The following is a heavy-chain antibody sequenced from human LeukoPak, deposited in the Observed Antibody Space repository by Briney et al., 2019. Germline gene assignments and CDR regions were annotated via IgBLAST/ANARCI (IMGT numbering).Heavy chain of an antibody. CDR3: ASLDNYGPLPFDY. D-gene: IGHD4-17*01. Sequence: ASVKVSCKASGYTFTGYYMHWVRQAPGQGLEWMGWINPNSGGTNYAQKFQGRVTMTRDTSISTAYMELSRLRSDDTAVYSCASLDNYGPLPFDYWGQGTLVTVSS. CDR2: INPNSGGT. V-gene: IGHV1-2*02. CDR1: GYTFTGYY. J-gene: IGHJ4*02.